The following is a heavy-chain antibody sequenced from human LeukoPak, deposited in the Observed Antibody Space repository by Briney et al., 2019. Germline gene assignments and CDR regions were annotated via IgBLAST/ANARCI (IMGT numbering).Heavy chain of an antibody. CDR3: AKATDGSVDY. CDR2: INHSGST. Sequence: SETLSLTCAVYGESFSGYYWSWIRQPPGKGLEWIGEINHSGSTNYNPSLKSRVTISVDKSKNQFSLKLSSVTAADTAVYYCAKATDGSVDYWGQGTLVTVSS. J-gene: IGHJ4*02. D-gene: IGHD6-25*01. V-gene: IGHV4-34*01. CDR1: GESFSGYY.